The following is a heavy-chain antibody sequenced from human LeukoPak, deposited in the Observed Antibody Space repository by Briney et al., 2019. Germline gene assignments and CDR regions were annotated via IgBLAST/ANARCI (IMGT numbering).Heavy chain of an antibody. D-gene: IGHD4-17*01. CDR1: GFTFSTPW. J-gene: IGHJ4*02. CDR3: ARDRTTVTLFDY. CDR2: ISTDGSTT. V-gene: IGHV3-74*01. Sequence: GGSLRLSRAASGFTFSTPWMHWVRQAPGKGLVWVSRISTDGSTTSYADSVKGRFTVSRDNAKNTVYLQMDSLRAEDTAVYYCARDRTTVTLFDYWGQGTLATVSP.